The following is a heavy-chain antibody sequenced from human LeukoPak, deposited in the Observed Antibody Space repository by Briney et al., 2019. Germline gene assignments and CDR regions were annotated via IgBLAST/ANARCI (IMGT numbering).Heavy chain of an antibody. CDR2: IHYSEST. D-gene: IGHD4-17*01. Sequence: SVTLSLTCTVSGGFIRSYYWSWIRQPRGKELEWIGYIHYSESTNYNPSLKSRVTMSVDTSKNQFSLKLTSEAAADTAVYYCARGVVTTRLPWYDLCSQGTRVTVSS. CDR1: GGFIRSYY. CDR3: ARGVVTTRLPWYDL. J-gene: IGHJ5*02. V-gene: IGHV4-59*01.